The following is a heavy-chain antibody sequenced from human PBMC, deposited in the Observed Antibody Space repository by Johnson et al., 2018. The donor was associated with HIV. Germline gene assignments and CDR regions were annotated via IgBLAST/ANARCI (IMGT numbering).Heavy chain of an antibody. V-gene: IGHV3-20*04. J-gene: IGHJ3*02. CDR2: INWNGGST. D-gene: IGHD4-17*01. CDR1: GFTFDDYG. Sequence: VHLVESGGGVVRPGRSLRLSCAASGFTFDDYGMTWVRQPPGKGLEWVSGINWNGGSTGYADSVKGRFTISRDNAKNSLYLQMNSLRGEDTAVYYCTKEGRDVLRDYDAFDMWGHGTMVIVSS. CDR3: TKEGRDVLRDYDAFDM.